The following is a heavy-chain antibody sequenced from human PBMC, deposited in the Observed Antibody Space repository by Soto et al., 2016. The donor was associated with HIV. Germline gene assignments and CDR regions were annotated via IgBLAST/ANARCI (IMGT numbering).Heavy chain of an antibody. V-gene: IGHV3-53*05. CDR1: GFTVSSNY. CDR2: IYSGGST. D-gene: IGHD3-10*01. Sequence: EVQLVETGGGLIQPGGSLRLSCAASGFTVSSNYMNWVRQPPGKGLEWVSVIYSGGSTYYADSVKGRFTISRDNSKNTLYLQMNSLXAEDTAVYYCARDPGYGSGSYSVPYWGQGTLVTVSS. CDR3: ARDPGYGSGSYSVPY. J-gene: IGHJ4*02.